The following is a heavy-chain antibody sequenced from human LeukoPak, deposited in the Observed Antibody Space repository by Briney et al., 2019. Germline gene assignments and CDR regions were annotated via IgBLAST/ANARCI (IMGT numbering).Heavy chain of an antibody. V-gene: IGHV4-39*07. CDR1: GFTFSNYE. J-gene: IGHJ4*02. Sequence: PGGSLRFSCAASGFTFSNYEMNWVRQAPGKGLEWIGSIPYSGSTYYNPSLKSRVTISVDTSKNQFSLKLSSVTAADTAVYYCARCKDYYVSGSYYKTFDYWGQGTLVTVSS. CDR2: IPYSGST. CDR3: ARCKDYYVSGSYYKTFDY. D-gene: IGHD3-10*01.